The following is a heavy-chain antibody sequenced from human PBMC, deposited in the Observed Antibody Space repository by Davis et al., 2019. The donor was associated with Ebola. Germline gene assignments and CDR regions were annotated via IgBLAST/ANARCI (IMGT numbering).Heavy chain of an antibody. CDR1: GFTVSSNY. V-gene: IGHV3-66*02. CDR3: AREYSSSWYGFGWFDP. Sequence: ESLKISCAASGFTVSSNYMSWVRQAPGKGLEWVSVIYSGGSTYYADSVKGRFTISRDNSKNTLYLQMNSLRAEDTAVYYCAREYSSSWYGFGWFDPWGQGTLVTVSS. J-gene: IGHJ5*02. D-gene: IGHD6-13*01. CDR2: IYSGGST.